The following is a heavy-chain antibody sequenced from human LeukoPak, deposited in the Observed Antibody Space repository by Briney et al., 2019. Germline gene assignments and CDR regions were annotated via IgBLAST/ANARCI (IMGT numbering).Heavy chain of an antibody. CDR3: ARESYDFWSGPNAQVPGNWFDP. V-gene: IGHV4-59*01. CDR2: IYYSGST. D-gene: IGHD3-3*01. Sequence: PGGSLRLSCAASGFTFTTYAMSWIRQPPGKGLEWIGYIYYSGSTNYNPSLKSRVTISVDTSKNQFSLKLRSVTAADTAVYYCARESYDFWSGPNAQVPGNWFDPWGQGTLVTVSS. J-gene: IGHJ5*02. CDR1: GFTFTTYA.